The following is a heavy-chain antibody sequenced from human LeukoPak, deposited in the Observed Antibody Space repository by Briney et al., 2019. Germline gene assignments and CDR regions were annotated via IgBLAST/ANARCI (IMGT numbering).Heavy chain of an antibody. CDR2: IKQDGSEK. Sequence: GGSLRLSCAASGFTFSSYWMSWVRQAPGKGLEWVANIKQDGSEKYYVDSVKGRFTISRDNAKNSLYLQMNSLRAEDTAVYYCATDLFVGSWYSDLIDYWGQGTLVTVSS. CDR1: GFTFSSYW. J-gene: IGHJ4*02. CDR3: ATDLFVGSWYSDLIDY. D-gene: IGHD6-13*01. V-gene: IGHV3-7*01.